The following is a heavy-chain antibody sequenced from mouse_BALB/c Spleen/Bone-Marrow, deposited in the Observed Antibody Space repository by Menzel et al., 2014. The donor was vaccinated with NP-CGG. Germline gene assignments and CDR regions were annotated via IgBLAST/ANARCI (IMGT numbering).Heavy chain of an antibody. V-gene: IGHV1S130*01. CDR2: IHPNSGNT. CDR1: GYTFTNSW. CDR3: ARHHRYAYYFDH. J-gene: IGHJ2*01. Sequence: QVQLQQSGSVLVRPGASVRLSCKASGYTFTNSWIHWAKQRPGQGLEWIGDIHPNSGNTNYNEKFKAKATLTVDTSSSTAYVDLSSLTSEDSAVYYCARHHRYAYYFDHWGQGTTLTVSS. D-gene: IGHD2-14*01.